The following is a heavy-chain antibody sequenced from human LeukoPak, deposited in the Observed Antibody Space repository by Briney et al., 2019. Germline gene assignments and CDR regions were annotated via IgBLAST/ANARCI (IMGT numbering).Heavy chain of an antibody. CDR3: ARDRAIFGVVTHNYFDY. CDR2: INPSGGST. J-gene: IGHJ4*02. CDR1: GYTFTSYY. V-gene: IGHV1-46*01. D-gene: IGHD3-3*01. Sequence: GASVKVSCKASGYTFTSYYMHWVRQAPGQGLEWMGIINPSGGSTSYAQKFQGRVTMTRDTSTSTVYMELSSLRSEDTAVYYCARDRAIFGVVTHNYFDYWGQGTLVPVSS.